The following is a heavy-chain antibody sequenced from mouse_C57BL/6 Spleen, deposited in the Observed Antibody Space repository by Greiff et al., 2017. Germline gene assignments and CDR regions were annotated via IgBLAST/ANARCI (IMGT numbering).Heavy chain of an antibody. CDR2: ISSGGDYI. CDR3: TRDSYYGSSDYYAMDY. Sequence: EVKLVESGEGLVKPGGSLKLSCAASGFTFSSYAMSWVRQTPEKRLEWVAYISSGGDYIYYADTVKGRFTISRDNARNTLYLQMSSLKSEDTAMYYCTRDSYYGSSDYYAMDYWGQGTSVTVSS. V-gene: IGHV5-9-1*02. J-gene: IGHJ4*01. D-gene: IGHD1-1*01. CDR1: GFTFSSYA.